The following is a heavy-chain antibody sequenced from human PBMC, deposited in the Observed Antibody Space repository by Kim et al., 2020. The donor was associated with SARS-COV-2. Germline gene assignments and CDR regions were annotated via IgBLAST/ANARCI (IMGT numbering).Heavy chain of an antibody. CDR3: ARDRVSGGIDY. V-gene: IGHV4-59*01. J-gene: IGHJ4*02. Sequence: TNYDHAHQHEVTISVDTSKNQLSLELGSVTAADTAVYYCARDRVSGGIDYWGQGTLVTVSA. D-gene: IGHD2-15*01. CDR2: T.